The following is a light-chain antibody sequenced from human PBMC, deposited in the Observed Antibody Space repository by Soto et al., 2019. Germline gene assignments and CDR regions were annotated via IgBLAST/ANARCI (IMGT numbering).Light chain of an antibody. CDR2: DAS. Sequence: EIVLTQSPAALSLSPGERATLSCGASQSVSSDLLAWYQQKPGLAPRLLIYDASSRATGIPDRFSGSGSGTDFTLTISRLEPEDFAVYYCQQYGASPQTFGQGTKVEIK. V-gene: IGKV3D-20*01. CDR3: QQYGASPQT. J-gene: IGKJ1*01. CDR1: QSVSSDL.